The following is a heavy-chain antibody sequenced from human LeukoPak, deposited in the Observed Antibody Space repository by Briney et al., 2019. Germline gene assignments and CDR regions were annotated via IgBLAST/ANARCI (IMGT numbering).Heavy chain of an antibody. CDR2: IIPIFGTA. D-gene: IGHD3-22*01. V-gene: IGHV1-69*13. Sequence: GASVKVSCKASGGTFSSYAISWVRQAPGQGLEWMGGIIPIFGTANYAQKFQGRVTNTADESTSTAYMELSSLRSEDTAVYYCQVSYYDSSGYPYGMDVWGQGTTVTVSS. CDR3: QVSYYDSSGYPYGMDV. J-gene: IGHJ6*02. CDR1: GGTFSSYA.